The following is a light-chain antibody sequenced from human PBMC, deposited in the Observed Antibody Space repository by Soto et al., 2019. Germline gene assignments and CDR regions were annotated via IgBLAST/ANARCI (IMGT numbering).Light chain of an antibody. J-gene: IGLJ3*02. CDR3: GLFTSSATWV. Sequence: QSVLTQPPSVSGSPGQPVTISCTVTSSDVGDYEHVSWYQLAPGTAPKLLISDVINRPSGVPDRFSGSKSGNTPSLTISGLQAEDEADYYCGLFTSSATWVFGGGTKVTVL. CDR1: SSDVGDYEH. V-gene: IGLV2-18*01. CDR2: DVI.